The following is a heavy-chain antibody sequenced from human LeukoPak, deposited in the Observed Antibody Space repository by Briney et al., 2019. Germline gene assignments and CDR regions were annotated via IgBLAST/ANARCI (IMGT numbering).Heavy chain of an antibody. D-gene: IGHD3-10*01. J-gene: IGHJ1*01. V-gene: IGHV3-23*01. CDR3: AKDGALWFGEAEYFQH. CDR2: ISGSGGST. CDR1: GFTFSSYA. Sequence: GGSLRLSFAASGFTFSSYAMSWVRQAPGRGLEWFSAISGSGGSTYFADPVKGRFTISRDNSKNTMYLQMNSLRAEDTAVYYCAKDGALWFGEAEYFQHWGQGTLVTVSS.